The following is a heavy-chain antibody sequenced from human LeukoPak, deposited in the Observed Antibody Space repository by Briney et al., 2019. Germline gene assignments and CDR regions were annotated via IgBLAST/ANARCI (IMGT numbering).Heavy chain of an antibody. Sequence: SETLSLTCAVYGGSFSGYYWSWIRQPPGKGLEWIGEINHSGSTNCNPSLKSRVTISVDTSKNQFSLKLSSVTAADTAVYYCARGLSGSASISSWQQLTKYNWFDPWGQGTLVTVSS. CDR3: ARGLSGSASISSWQQLTKYNWFDP. J-gene: IGHJ5*02. D-gene: IGHD6-6*01. V-gene: IGHV4-34*01. CDR1: GGSFSGYY. CDR2: INHSGST.